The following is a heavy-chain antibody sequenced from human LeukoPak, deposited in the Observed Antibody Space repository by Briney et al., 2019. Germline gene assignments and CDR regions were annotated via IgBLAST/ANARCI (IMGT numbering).Heavy chain of an antibody. Sequence: GGSLRLSCVASGFTFSNYAMSWVRQAPGKGLEWVSGIVNSGGSTYYADSVRGRLTISRDNSKKTVYLQMSSLRGDDTAIYYCAKDRAGYCYGKFDSWGQGTLVNVSS. D-gene: IGHD5-18*01. V-gene: IGHV3-23*01. J-gene: IGHJ4*02. CDR1: GFTFSNYA. CDR2: IVNSGGST. CDR3: AKDRAGYCYGKFDS.